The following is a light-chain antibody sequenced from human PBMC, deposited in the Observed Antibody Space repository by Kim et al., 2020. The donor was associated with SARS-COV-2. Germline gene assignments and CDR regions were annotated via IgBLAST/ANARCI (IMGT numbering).Light chain of an antibody. J-gene: IGKJ2*01. CDR1: QSISSY. Sequence: SASVGDKVTITCQASQSISSYLNWYQQKPGKAPKVLIYAASSVQSWVPSRFSGSGSGTDFTLTIGSLQPEDFATYYCQQSYNTPHTFGQGTKLEI. V-gene: IGKV1-39*01. CDR3: QQSYNTPHT. CDR2: AAS.